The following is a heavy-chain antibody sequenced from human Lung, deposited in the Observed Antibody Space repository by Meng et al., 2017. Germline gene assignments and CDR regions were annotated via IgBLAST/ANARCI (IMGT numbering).Heavy chain of an antibody. Sequence: QVQRQEWCRGRVKPSGTLPLSCAVSGGSISSSNWWSWVRQPPGKGLEWIGEIYHSGSTNDNPSLKSRVTISVDKSKNQFSLKLSSVTAADTAVYYCARHSTIFGVVIVAFDIWGQGTMVTVPS. J-gene: IGHJ3*02. CDR2: IYHSGST. CDR1: GGSISSSNW. V-gene: IGHV4-4*02. CDR3: ARHSTIFGVVIVAFDI. D-gene: IGHD3-3*01.